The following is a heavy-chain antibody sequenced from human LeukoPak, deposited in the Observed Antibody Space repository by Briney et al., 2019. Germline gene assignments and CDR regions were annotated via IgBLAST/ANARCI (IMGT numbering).Heavy chain of an antibody. CDR2: INHSGST. V-gene: IGHV4-39*07. J-gene: IGHJ4*02. CDR1: GGSISSSSYY. D-gene: IGHD6-6*01. Sequence: PSETLSLTCTVSGGSISSSSYYWSWIRQPPGKGLEWIGEINHSGSTNYNPSLKSRVTISVDTSKNQFSLKLSSVTAADTAVYYCARGLGIAAPVGFDYWGQGTLVTVSS. CDR3: ARGLGIAAPVGFDY.